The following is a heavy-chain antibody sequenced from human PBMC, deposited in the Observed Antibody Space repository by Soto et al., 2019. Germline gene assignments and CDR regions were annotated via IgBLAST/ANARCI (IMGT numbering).Heavy chain of an antibody. CDR2: ISWNSGTI. Sequence: HPGGSLRLSCAASGFTFKDYAIHWVRQAPGKGLEWVSGISWNSGTIGYADSVKGRFTISRDNAKNSLFLQMNSLRAEDTALYYCAKGPYYYDSSDYEDYFDYWGQGTLVTVSS. CDR3: AKGPYYYDSSDYEDYFDY. CDR1: GFTFKDYA. V-gene: IGHV3-9*01. J-gene: IGHJ4*02. D-gene: IGHD3-22*01.